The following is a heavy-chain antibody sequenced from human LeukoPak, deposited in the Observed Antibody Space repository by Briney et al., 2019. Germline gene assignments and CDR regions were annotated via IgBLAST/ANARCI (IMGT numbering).Heavy chain of an antibody. Sequence: GESLKISCKGSGYSFTTYWIGWVRQMPGKGLEWMGIIYPGDSDTRYSPSFQGQVTISADKSISTAYLQWSSLKASDAAMYYCARLARPVPGAFGIWGQGTMVAVSS. CDR1: GYSFTTYW. D-gene: IGHD6-6*01. V-gene: IGHV5-51*01. CDR3: ARLARPVPGAFGI. J-gene: IGHJ3*02. CDR2: IYPGDSDT.